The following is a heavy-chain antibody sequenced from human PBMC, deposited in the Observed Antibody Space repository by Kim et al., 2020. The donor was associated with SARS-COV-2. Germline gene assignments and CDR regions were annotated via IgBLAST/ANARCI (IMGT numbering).Heavy chain of an antibody. CDR3: ARDGRHFDY. J-gene: IGHJ4*02. CDR1: GGSFSDCY. CDR2: INHSGST. Sequence: SETLSLTCAVFGGSFSDCYWSWIRQPPGEGLEWIGEINHSGSTNYNPSPNSRVTISVDTSKNQFSLRLSYLTAADTAVYYCARDGRHFDYLGRGSLVGVS. V-gene: IGHV4-34*01. D-gene: IGHD2-15*01.